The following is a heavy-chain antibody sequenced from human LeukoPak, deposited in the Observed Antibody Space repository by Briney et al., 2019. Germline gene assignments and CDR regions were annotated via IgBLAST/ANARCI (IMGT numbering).Heavy chain of an antibody. V-gene: IGHV3-48*03. CDR2: ISSSGSTI. CDR3: ARDYLVYVV. J-gene: IGHJ4*02. Sequence: GGSLRLSCAASGFTFSSYEMNWVRQAPGKGPEWVSYISSSGSTIYYADSVKGRFTISRDNAKNSLYLQMNSLRAEDTAVYYCARDYLVYVVWGQGTLVTVSS. D-gene: IGHD2-8*01. CDR1: GFTFSSYE.